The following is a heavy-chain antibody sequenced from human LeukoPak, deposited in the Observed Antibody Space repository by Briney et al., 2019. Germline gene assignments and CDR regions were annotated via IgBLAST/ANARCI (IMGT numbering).Heavy chain of an antibody. V-gene: IGHV1-18*01. CDR2: ISAYNGDT. Sequence: ASVKVSCKASGGTFSCYAISWVRQAPGQGLEWMGWISAYNGDTNFAQKFQGRVTLTTDRTSSTAYLELRSLRSDDTAVYYCARVLYDFWSGYYTQNYFDYWGQGTLVTVSS. D-gene: IGHD3-3*01. CDR1: GGTFSCYA. J-gene: IGHJ4*02. CDR3: ARVLYDFWSGYYTQNYFDY.